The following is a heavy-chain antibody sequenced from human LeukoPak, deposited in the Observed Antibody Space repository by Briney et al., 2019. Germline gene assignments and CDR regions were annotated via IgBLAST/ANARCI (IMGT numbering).Heavy chain of an antibody. CDR2: ISSSSTYI. CDR1: GFTFST. V-gene: IGHV3-21*01. D-gene: IGHD3-22*01. J-gene: IGHJ4*02. Sequence: GGSLRLSCAASGFTFSTMNWVRQAPGKGLEWVSSISSSSTYIYYADSVEGRFTISRDNAENSLFLEMNSLRAEDTAVYYCARDLGTTMTTSLGYWGQGTLVTVSS. CDR3: ARDLGTTMTTSLGY.